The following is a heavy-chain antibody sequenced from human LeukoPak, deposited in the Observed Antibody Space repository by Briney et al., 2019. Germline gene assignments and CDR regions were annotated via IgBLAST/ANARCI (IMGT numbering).Heavy chain of an antibody. CDR1: GGSISSSSYY. CDR2: INHSGST. Sequence: PSETLSLTCTVSGGSISSSSYYWGWIRQPPGKGLEWIGEINHSGSTNYNPSLKSRVTISVDTSKNQFSLKLSSVTAADTAVYYCARGRGSGWYRAYSDYWGQGTLVTVSS. J-gene: IGHJ4*02. CDR3: ARGRGSGWYRAYSDY. D-gene: IGHD6-19*01. V-gene: IGHV4-39*07.